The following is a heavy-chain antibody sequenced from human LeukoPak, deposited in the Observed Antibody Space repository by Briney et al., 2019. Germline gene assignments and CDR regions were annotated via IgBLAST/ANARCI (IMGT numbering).Heavy chain of an antibody. Sequence: PSETLSLTCTVSGGSISSGGYYWSWIRQPPGKGLEWIGYIYYSGSTYYNPSLKSRVTISVDTSKNQFSLKLSSVTAADTAVYYCAREGGDSSGYYSGRNWFDPWGQGTLVTVSS. CDR3: AREGGDSSGYYSGRNWFDP. V-gene: IGHV4-30-4*08. J-gene: IGHJ5*02. D-gene: IGHD3-22*01. CDR1: GGSISSGGYY. CDR2: IYYSGST.